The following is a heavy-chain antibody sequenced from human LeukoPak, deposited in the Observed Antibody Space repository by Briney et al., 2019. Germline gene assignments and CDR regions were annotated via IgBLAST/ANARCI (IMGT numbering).Heavy chain of an antibody. V-gene: IGHV4-4*09. J-gene: IGHJ6*03. CDR2: IYTSGST. Sequence: SETLSLTCAVYGGSFSGYYWSWIRQPPGKGQEWIGYIYTSGSTNYNPSLKSRVTISVDTSKNQFSLKLSSVTAADTAVYYCARAYYDILTGYNYYYYYMDVWGKGTTVTVSS. D-gene: IGHD3-9*01. CDR1: GGSFSGYY. CDR3: ARAYYDILTGYNYYYYYMDV.